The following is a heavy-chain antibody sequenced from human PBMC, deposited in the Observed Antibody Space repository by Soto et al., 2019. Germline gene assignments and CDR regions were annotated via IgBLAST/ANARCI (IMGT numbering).Heavy chain of an antibody. Sequence: EVQLLESGGGLVQPGGSLRLSCAVSGFTFSNYAMSWVRQASGKGLEWVSAVSGSGSSTYYADSVKGRFTISRDNSKNTLYLQMKSLRAEDTAVYYCARRSPSWAFDIWGQGTMVTVSS. J-gene: IGHJ3*02. CDR1: GFTFSNYA. CDR2: VSGSGSST. CDR3: ARRSPSWAFDI. V-gene: IGHV3-23*01. D-gene: IGHD2-15*01.